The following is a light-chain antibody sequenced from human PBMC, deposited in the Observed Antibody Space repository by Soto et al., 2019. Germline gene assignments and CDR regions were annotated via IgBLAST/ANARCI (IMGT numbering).Light chain of an antibody. CDR1: SSDVGGYNY. CDR2: EVS. Sequence: QSALTQPASVSGSPGQSITISCTGTSSDVGGYNYVSWYQQHPGKAPKLMIYEVSNRPSGVSNRFSGSKSGNTASLTISGLHAEDEADYYCSSYTSSSTRTFGGGTKLTVL. CDR3: SSYTSSSTRT. J-gene: IGLJ3*02. V-gene: IGLV2-14*01.